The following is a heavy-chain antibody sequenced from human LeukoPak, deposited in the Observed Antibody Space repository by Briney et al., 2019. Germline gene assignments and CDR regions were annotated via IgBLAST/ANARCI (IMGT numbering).Heavy chain of an antibody. Sequence: GASVKVSCKASGYTFTSYAMNWVRQAPGQGLEWMGWINTNTGNPTYAQGFTGRFVFSLDTSVSTAYLQISSLKAEDTAVYYCARGLPGQLVRDRFDPWGQGTLVTVSS. CDR1: GYTFTSYA. CDR3: ARGLPGQLVRDRFDP. J-gene: IGHJ5*02. CDR2: INTNTGNP. V-gene: IGHV7-4-1*02. D-gene: IGHD6-13*01.